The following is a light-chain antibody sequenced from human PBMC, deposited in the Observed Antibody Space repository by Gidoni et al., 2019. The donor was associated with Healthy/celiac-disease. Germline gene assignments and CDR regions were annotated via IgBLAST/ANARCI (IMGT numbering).Light chain of an antibody. CDR2: QDS. CDR1: KLGDKY. CDR3: QAWDSSTAEV. J-gene: IGLJ1*01. Sequence: SYELTQPPSVSVSPGQTASITCPGDKLGDKYACWYQQKPGQSPVLVIYQDSKRPPGIPERFSGSNSGNTATLTISGTQAMDEADYYCQAWDSSTAEVFGTGTKVTVL. V-gene: IGLV3-1*01.